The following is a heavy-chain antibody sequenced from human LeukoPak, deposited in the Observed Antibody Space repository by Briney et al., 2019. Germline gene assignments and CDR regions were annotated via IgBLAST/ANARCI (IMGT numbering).Heavy chain of an antibody. J-gene: IGHJ4*02. D-gene: IGHD2-15*01. CDR1: GYNFTSYW. Sequence: GESLKISCKASGYNFTSYWIGWVRQMPGKGLEWMGIIYPGDSDTRYSPSFQGHVTISADKSISTAYLQWSSLKASDTAMYYCARRYCSGGSCYFDYWGQGTLVTVSS. V-gene: IGHV5-51*01. CDR2: IYPGDSDT. CDR3: ARRYCSGGSCYFDY.